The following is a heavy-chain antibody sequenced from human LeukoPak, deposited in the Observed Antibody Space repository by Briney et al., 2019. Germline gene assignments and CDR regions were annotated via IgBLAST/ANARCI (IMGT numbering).Heavy chain of an antibody. D-gene: IGHD2-15*01. CDR1: GFTFSDYY. Sequence: GGSLRLSCAASGFTFSDYYMSWIRQAPGKGLEWVSCISGSGPTIFYADSVKGRFTISRDNAKNSLYLQMNSLRAEDTAVYYCARDFCSSGSCHEDYWGQGTLVTVSS. CDR2: ISGSGPTI. J-gene: IGHJ4*02. CDR3: ARDFCSSGSCHEDY. V-gene: IGHV3-11*01.